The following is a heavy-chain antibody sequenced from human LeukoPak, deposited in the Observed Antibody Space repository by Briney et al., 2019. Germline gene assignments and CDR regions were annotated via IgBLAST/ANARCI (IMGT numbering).Heavy chain of an antibody. CDR1: GYTFTSYG. Sequence: ASVKVSCKASGYTFTSYGISWVRQAPGQGLEWMGWISAYNGNTNYAQKLQGRVTMTTDTSTSTAYMELRSLRSDDTAVYYCARENRIAAAGTDPFDYWGQGTLVTVSS. CDR2: ISAYNGNT. CDR3: ARENRIAAAGTDPFDY. J-gene: IGHJ4*02. V-gene: IGHV1-18*01. D-gene: IGHD6-13*01.